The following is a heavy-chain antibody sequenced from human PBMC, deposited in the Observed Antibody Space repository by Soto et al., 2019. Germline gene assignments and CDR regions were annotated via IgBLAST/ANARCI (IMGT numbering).Heavy chain of an antibody. J-gene: IGHJ6*02. CDR2: IWYDGSNK. CDR1: GFTFSSYG. V-gene: IGHV3-33*01. CDR3: AREGGSRYSSGWYSPYYYYGMDV. Sequence: GGSLRLSCAASGFTFSSYGMHWVRQAPGKGLEWVAVIWYDGSNKYYADSVKGRFTISRDNSKNTLYLQMNSLRAEDTAVYYCAREGGSRYSSGWYSPYYYYGMDVWGQGTTVTVSS. D-gene: IGHD6-19*01.